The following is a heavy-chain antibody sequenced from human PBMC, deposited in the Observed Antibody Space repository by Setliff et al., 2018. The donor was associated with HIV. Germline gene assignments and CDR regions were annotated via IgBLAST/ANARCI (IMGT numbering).Heavy chain of an antibody. V-gene: IGHV1-69*10. CDR3: ARGWLPTDYSFYHMDV. Sequence: GASVKVSCKVSGRTFRTYAISWVRQAPGQGLEWMGGIIPMLGAANYAQKFQGRVTITADKSTSTAYLELSSLRFDDTAVYFCARGWLPTDYSFYHMDVWGQGTAVTVSS. J-gene: IGHJ6*03. CDR1: GRTFRTYA. CDR2: IIPMLGAA. D-gene: IGHD6-19*01.